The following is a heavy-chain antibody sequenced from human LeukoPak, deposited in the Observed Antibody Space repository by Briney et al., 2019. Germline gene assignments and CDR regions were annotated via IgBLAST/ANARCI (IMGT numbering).Heavy chain of an antibody. CDR3: ARVFGTGTYFNY. V-gene: IGHV4-39*01. Sequence: SETLSLTCTVSGGSISSSSYYWGWIRQPPGKGLEWIGSIYYSGSTYYNPSLKSRVTISVDTSKNQFSLKLSSVTAADTAVYYCARVFGTGTYFNYWGQDTLVTVSS. CDR1: GGSISSSSYY. D-gene: IGHD2-8*02. CDR2: IYYSGST. J-gene: IGHJ4*02.